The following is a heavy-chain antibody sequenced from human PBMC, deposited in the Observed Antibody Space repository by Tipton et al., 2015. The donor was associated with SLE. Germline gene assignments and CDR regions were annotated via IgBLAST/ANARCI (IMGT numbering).Heavy chain of an antibody. CDR1: GYSISSGYY. V-gene: IGHV4-38-2*02. Sequence: LRLSCTVSGYSISSGYYWGWIRQSPGKGLEWIGTIYHSGSTWYNPSLKSRVTISVDKNQFSLKLTSVTAADTAVYYCAREPVYYYYYMDVWGKGTTVTVSS. J-gene: IGHJ6*03. CDR3: AREPVYYYYYMDV. CDR2: IYHSGST.